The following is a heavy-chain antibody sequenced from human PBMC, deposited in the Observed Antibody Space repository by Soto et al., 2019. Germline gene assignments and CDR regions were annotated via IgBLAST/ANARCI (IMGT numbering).Heavy chain of an antibody. D-gene: IGHD3-3*01. V-gene: IGHV4-39*01. J-gene: IGHJ4*02. CDR1: GGSISSSGYY. CDR2: IYYSGST. CDR3: AARTDDFWSGYYNAPVDY. Sequence: SETLSLTCTVSGGSISSSGYYWGLIRQPPGKGLEWIGSIYYSGSTYYSPSLKSRVTISVDTSKNQFSLKLSSVTAADTAVYYCAARTDDFWSGYYNAPVDYWGQGTLVTVSS.